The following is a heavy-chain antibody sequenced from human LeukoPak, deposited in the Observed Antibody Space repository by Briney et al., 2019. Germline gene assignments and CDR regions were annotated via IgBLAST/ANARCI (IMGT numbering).Heavy chain of an antibody. CDR1: GFTFSSYG. CDR3: ARDSTTGDRNAFDI. CDR2: IWYDGSNK. Sequence: SGGSLRLSCAASGFTFSSYGMHWVRQALGKGLEWVAVIWYDGSNKYYADSVKGRFTISRDNSKNTLYLQMNSLGAEDTAVYYCARDSTTGDRNAFDIWGQGTMVTVSS. V-gene: IGHV3-33*01. J-gene: IGHJ3*02. D-gene: IGHD7-27*01.